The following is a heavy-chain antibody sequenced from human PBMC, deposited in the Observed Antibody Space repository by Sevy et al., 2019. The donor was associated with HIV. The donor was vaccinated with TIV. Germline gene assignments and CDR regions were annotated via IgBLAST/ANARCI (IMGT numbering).Heavy chain of an antibody. CDR2: ISSSGSTI. CDR3: ARDSTPGVGYSYGSTLDY. V-gene: IGHV3-11*01. J-gene: IGHJ4*02. Sequence: GGSLRLSCAASGFTFSDYYMSWIRQAPGKGLEWVSYISSSGSTIYYADSVKGRFTISRDNAKNSLYLQMNSLRAEDTAVYYCARDSTPGVGYSYGSTLDYWGQGTLVTVSS. D-gene: IGHD5-18*01. CDR1: GFTFSDYY.